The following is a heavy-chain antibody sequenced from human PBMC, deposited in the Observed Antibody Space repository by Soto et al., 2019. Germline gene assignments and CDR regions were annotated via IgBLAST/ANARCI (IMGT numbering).Heavy chain of an antibody. CDR3: ARGVFYYYGSSGYSPDY. J-gene: IGHJ4*02. CDR2: ISFDGSKK. D-gene: IGHD3-22*01. V-gene: IGHV3-30-3*01. Sequence: QVQLVESGGGVDQPGRSLRLSCEGSGFTSSSYVMHWVRQAPGKGLEWVALISFDGSKKNYADSVKGRFTISRDNSKNMMYLQMNSLRPDDTAVYYCARGVFYYYGSSGYSPDYWGQGTLVTVSS. CDR1: GFTSSSYV.